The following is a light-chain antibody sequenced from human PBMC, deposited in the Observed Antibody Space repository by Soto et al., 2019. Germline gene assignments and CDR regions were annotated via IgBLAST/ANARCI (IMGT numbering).Light chain of an antibody. Sequence: EIVLTQSPGTLSLSPGETATLFCRASESVGSSRLAWYQQNPGQAPKLLMYGDSNRAAGIPDRFSGSGSGTDFTLSISRLEPEDFAVYYCQQYGRSPPTFGQGTKVDIK. J-gene: IGKJ1*01. V-gene: IGKV3-20*01. CDR2: GDS. CDR3: QQYGRSPPT. CDR1: ESVGSSR.